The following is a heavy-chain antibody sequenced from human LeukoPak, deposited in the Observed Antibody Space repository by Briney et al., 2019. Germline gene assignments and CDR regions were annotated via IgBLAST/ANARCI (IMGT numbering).Heavy chain of an antibody. V-gene: IGHV4-4*07. Sequence: SETLSLTCSVSGGSISSYYWSWIRQPAGKGLEWIWRIYTSGSTNYNPSLKSRVTMSVDTSKNQFSLKLSSVTAADTAVYYCARAHYCSSTSCSPNWFDPWGQGTLVTVSS. CDR2: IYTSGST. D-gene: IGHD2-2*01. J-gene: IGHJ5*02. CDR3: ARAHYCSSTSCSPNWFDP. CDR1: GGSISSYY.